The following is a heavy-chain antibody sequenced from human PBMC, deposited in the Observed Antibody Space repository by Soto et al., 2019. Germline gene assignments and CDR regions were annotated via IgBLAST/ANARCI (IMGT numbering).Heavy chain of an antibody. D-gene: IGHD3-22*01. CDR3: ARSPYYYDSSGYCKYYFDY. CDR1: GFTFSSYG. J-gene: IGHJ4*02. CDR2: ISSSGSTI. Sequence: GGSLRLSCAASGFTFSSYGMHWVRQAPGKGLEWLSYISSSGSTIYYPDSVKGRFTISRDNAKNSLYLQMNSLRAEGTAVYYCARSPYYYDSSGYCKYYFDYWGQGTLVTVSS. V-gene: IGHV3-48*04.